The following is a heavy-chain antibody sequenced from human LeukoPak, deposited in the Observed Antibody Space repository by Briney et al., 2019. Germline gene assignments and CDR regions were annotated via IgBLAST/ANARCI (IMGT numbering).Heavy chain of an antibody. Sequence: SETLSLTCTVSGDSISSYFWSWIRQSPGKGLEWIGYTHYSGSTSYNPSLTSRVTISLDTSKNQFYLKLSSVTASDTAFYSCARDQRRDYGDYLENGGQETQVTVS. D-gene: IGHD3-16*01. CDR2: THYSGST. CDR3: ARDQRRDYGDYLEN. CDR1: GDSISSYF. J-gene: IGHJ4*02. V-gene: IGHV4-59*01.